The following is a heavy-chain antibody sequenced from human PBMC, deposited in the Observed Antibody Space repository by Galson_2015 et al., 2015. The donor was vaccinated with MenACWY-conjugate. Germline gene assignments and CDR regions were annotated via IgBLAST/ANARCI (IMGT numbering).Heavy chain of an antibody. CDR1: DDSLHSTTFY. V-gene: IGHV4-39*07. CDR3: ARDVRAGY. J-gene: IGHJ4*01. CDR2: INYSGST. D-gene: IGHD3-10*01. Sequence: SETLSLTCTVSDDSLHSTTFYWGWIRQPPGKGLEWIGSINYSGSTYYKPSLKSRVAISLDTPKKQFSLNLYSVTAADTATYYCARDVRAGYGG.